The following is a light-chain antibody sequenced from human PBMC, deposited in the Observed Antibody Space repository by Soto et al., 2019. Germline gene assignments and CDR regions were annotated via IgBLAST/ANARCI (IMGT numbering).Light chain of an antibody. J-gene: IGLJ3*02. CDR3: SSYTRTTTGV. CDR1: SSDVGDYNS. CDR2: DVS. V-gene: IGLV2-14*01. Sequence: QSVLTQPASVSGSPGQSITISCTGTSSDVGDYNSVSWYQQYPGKAPKLIIYDVSSRPSGVSNRFSGSKSGNTASLTISGLQAEDEADYYCSSYTRTTTGVFGGGTQLTVL.